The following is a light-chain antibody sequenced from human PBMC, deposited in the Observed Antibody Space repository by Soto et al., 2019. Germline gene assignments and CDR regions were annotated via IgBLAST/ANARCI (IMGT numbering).Light chain of an antibody. CDR1: SSDVGGYNY. V-gene: IGLV2-14*01. CDR2: EVS. Sequence: QSALTQPASVSGSPGQSITISCTGTSSDVGGYNYVSWYQQHPGKAPKLMIYEVSNRPSGVSNRFSGSKSGGTASLTISGLQPEDEADYYCSSYTSSNTLLFGGGTKVTVL. CDR3: SSYTSSNTLL. J-gene: IGLJ2*01.